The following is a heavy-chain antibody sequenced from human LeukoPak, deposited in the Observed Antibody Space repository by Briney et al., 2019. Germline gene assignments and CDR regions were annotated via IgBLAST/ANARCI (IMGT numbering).Heavy chain of an antibody. D-gene: IGHD6-13*01. CDR2: IYPRGST. Sequence: SETLSPTCTVSGYSISNGYYWGWIRQPPGTGLEWIGSIYPRGSTFYNPSLKSRVTISVDTSKNQFSLRLSSVTAADTAVYYCARSYASSWYWNWFDPWGQGTLVTVSS. J-gene: IGHJ5*02. V-gene: IGHV4-38-2*02. CDR1: GYSISNGYY. CDR3: ARSYASSWYWNWFDP.